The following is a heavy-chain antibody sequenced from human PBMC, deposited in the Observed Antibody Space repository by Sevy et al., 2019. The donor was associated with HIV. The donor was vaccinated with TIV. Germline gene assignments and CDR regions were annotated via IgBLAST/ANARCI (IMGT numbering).Heavy chain of an antibody. CDR2: ISSSSSYT. J-gene: IGHJ3*02. V-gene: IGHV3-11*06. Sequence: GGSLRLSCAASGFTFSDYYMSWIRQAPGKGLEWVSYISSSSSYTNYADSVKGRFTISRDNAKNSLYLQMNSLRAEDTAVYYCARDPVNYYGSGSYFAFDIWGQGTMVTISS. D-gene: IGHD3-10*01. CDR1: GFTFSDYY. CDR3: ARDPVNYYGSGSYFAFDI.